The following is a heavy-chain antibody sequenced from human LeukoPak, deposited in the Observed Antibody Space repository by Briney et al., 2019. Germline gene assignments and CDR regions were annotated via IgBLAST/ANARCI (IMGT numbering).Heavy chain of an antibody. V-gene: IGHV4-4*07. CDR2: IYTSGST. CDR1: GGSISSYY. D-gene: IGHD3-10*01. J-gene: IGHJ5*02. CDR3: ATETPYYGSGSYYPTNWFDP. Sequence: SETLSLTCTVSGGSISSYYGLWIRQPAGKALEWIGRIYTSGSTNYNPSLKSRVTISVDTSKNQFSLKLTSVTAADTAVYYCATETPYYGSGSYYPTNWFDPWGQGTLVTVSS.